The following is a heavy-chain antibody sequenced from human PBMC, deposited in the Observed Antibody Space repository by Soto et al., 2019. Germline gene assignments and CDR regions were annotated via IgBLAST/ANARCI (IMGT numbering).Heavy chain of an antibody. V-gene: IGHV1-69*12. D-gene: IGHD2-2*01. Sequence: QVQLVQSGAEVKKPGSSVKVSCKASGGTFSSYAISWVRQAPGQGLEWMGGIIPIFGIANYAQEFQGRVTITADESTSTAYMELSSLRSEDTAVYYCARGISTSCWDRGVPCGMDVWGQGTTVTVSS. J-gene: IGHJ6*02. CDR3: ARGISTSCWDRGVPCGMDV. CDR2: IIPIFGIA. CDR1: GGTFSSYA.